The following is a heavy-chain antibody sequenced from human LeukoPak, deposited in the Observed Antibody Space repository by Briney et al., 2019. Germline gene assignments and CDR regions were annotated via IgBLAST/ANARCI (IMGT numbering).Heavy chain of an antibody. J-gene: IGHJ4*02. D-gene: IGHD1-26*01. CDR1: GFTFSDYY. Sequence: GGSLRLSCAASGFTFSDYYMSWIRQAPGKGLEWVSYISNSGSTMYYADSVKGRFTISRDNAKNTLYLQMNSLRAEDTALYYCAKGEGTYYPYYFDYWGQGTLVTVSS. CDR3: AKGEGTYYPYYFDY. V-gene: IGHV3-11*01. CDR2: ISNSGSTM.